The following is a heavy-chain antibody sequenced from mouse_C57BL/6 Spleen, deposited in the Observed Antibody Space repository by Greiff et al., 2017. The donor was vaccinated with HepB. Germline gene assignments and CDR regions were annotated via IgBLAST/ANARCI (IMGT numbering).Heavy chain of an antibody. CDR2: IDPNSGGT. CDR1: GYTFTSYW. Sequence: VQLQQSGAELVKPGASVKLSCKASGYTFTSYWMHWVKQRPGRGLEWIGRIDPNSGGTKYNEKFKSKATLTVDKPSSTAYMQLSSLTSEDSAVYYCARGDYYGSSYVGYWYFDVWGTGTTVTVSS. D-gene: IGHD1-1*01. CDR3: ARGDYYGSSYVGYWYFDV. J-gene: IGHJ1*03. V-gene: IGHV1-72*01.